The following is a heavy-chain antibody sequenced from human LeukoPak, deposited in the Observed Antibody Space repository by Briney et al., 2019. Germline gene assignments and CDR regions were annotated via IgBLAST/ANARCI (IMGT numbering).Heavy chain of an antibody. CDR1: GFTFSSYA. CDR2: NSGSGGST. V-gene: IGHV3-23*01. Sequence: PGGSLRLSCAASGFTFSSYAMSWVRQAPGKGLEWVSANSGSGGSTYYADSVKGRFTISRDNSKNTPYLQMNSLRAEDTAVYYCAKDSCGAYCYSSFDYWGQGTLVTVSS. J-gene: IGHJ4*02. D-gene: IGHD2-21*02. CDR3: AKDSCGAYCYSSFDY.